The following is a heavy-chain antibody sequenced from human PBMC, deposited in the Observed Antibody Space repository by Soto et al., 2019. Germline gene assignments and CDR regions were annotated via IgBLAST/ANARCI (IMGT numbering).Heavy chain of an antibody. J-gene: IGHJ4*02. CDR3: SRGASDWHGIDY. V-gene: IGHV3-74*02. Sequence: VQLVESGGGVVQPGRSLRLSCTASEFTFSAHWMHWVRQAPGKGLMWVSRLNEDGSHTDHAESVKGRFTISRDNAKNTLFLQMNSLRAEDTAIYFCSRGASDWHGIDYWGQGTLVTVSS. D-gene: IGHD6-19*01. CDR2: LNEDGSHT. CDR1: EFTFSAHW.